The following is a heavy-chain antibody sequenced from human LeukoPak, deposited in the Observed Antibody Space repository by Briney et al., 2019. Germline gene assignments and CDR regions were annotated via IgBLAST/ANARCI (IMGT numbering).Heavy chain of an antibody. J-gene: IGHJ6*03. V-gene: IGHV3-48*04. CDR1: GFTFSSYS. CDR3: ARGFSYYMDV. Sequence: PGGSLRLSCAASGFTFSSYSMNWVRQAPGKGLEWVSYISSSSSTIYYADSVKGRFTISRDNAKNSLYLRMNSLRAEDTAVYYCARGFSYYMDVWGKGTTVTDSS. CDR2: ISSSSSTI. D-gene: IGHD3-3*01.